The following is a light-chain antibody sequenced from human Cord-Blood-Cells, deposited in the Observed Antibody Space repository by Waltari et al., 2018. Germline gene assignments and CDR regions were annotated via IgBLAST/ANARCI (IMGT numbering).Light chain of an antibody. V-gene: IGKV2-29*02. CDR1: QSLLHRDGKTY. CDR2: AVS. CDR3: MQDIHLPRT. J-gene: IGKJ1*01. Sequence: DIVMTQTPLSLSVTPGQPASISCKSSQSLLHRDGKTYLYWYLQKPGQSTQLLIYAVSSRFSGVPDRFSGSGSGTDFTPNSSRVEAEDVGVYYCMQDIHLPRTFGQGTKVEIK.